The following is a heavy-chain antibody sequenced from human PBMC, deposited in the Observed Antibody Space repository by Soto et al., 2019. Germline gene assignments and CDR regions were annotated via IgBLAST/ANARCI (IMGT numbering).Heavy chain of an antibody. CDR1: GFTFSSYD. CDR2: ISSNGGTT. D-gene: IGHD2-15*01. V-gene: IGHV3-64*01. J-gene: IGHJ4*02. Sequence: GGSLRLSCVASGFTFSSYDMHWVRQAPGKGLEYVSSISSNGGTTYYGNSVKGRFTISRDNSKNTLFLQMNSLRAEDTAVYYCARDLGGWPDYWGQGTLVTVSS. CDR3: ARDLGGWPDY.